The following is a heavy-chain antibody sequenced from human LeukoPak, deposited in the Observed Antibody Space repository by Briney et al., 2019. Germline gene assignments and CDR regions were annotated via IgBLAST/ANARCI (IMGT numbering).Heavy chain of an antibody. CDR1: GFTFSSHD. D-gene: IGHD6-13*01. Sequence: GGSLRLSCAASGFTFSSHDMHWVRQATGKGLEWVSGIGTAGDTYYPGSVKGRFTISRENAKNSLYLQMNSLRAEDTAVYYCAKSGGIAAAGLGSWGQGTLVTVSS. V-gene: IGHV3-13*01. CDR2: IGTAGDT. CDR3: AKSGGIAAAGLGS. J-gene: IGHJ5*02.